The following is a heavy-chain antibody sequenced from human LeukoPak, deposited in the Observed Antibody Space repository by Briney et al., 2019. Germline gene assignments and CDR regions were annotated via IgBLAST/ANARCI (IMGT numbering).Heavy chain of an antibody. Sequence: SETLSLTCTVSGGSISSYYWSWIRQPAGKGLEWIGRIYTSGSTNYNPSLKSRVTMSVDTSKNQFSLKLSSVTAADTAVYYCARDPYIAAAGTRNYYYYYGMDVWGQGTTVTVSS. J-gene: IGHJ6*02. CDR1: GGSISSYY. D-gene: IGHD6-13*01. CDR2: IYTSGST. V-gene: IGHV4-4*07. CDR3: ARDPYIAAAGTRNYYYYYGMDV.